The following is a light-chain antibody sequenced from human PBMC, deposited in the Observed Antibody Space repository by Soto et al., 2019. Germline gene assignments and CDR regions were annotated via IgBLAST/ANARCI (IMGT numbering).Light chain of an antibody. V-gene: IGLV2-14*01. Sequence: QSALTQPASVSGSPGQSITISCTGNSSDVGGYKYVSWYQQHPGKAPKLMIYEVSNRPSGVSNRFSGSKSGNTASLTISGLQAEDEADYYCSSYTSTTKVFGGGTKLTVL. CDR1: SSDVGGYKY. CDR2: EVS. J-gene: IGLJ2*01. CDR3: SSYTSTTKV.